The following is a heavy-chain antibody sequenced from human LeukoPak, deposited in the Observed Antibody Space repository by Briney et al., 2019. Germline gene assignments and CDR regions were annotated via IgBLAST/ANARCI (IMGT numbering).Heavy chain of an antibody. CDR1: GFTFSIYS. CDR2: ITGNSNYI. CDR3: AKDDYYDTSGYRD. Sequence: GGSLRLSCAASGFTFSIYSINWVRQAPGKGLEWVSFITGNSNYIYYADSVKGRFTISRDNAKNTLYLQMNSLRAEDTAVYYCAKDDYYDTSGYRDWGQGTLVTVSS. D-gene: IGHD3-22*01. V-gene: IGHV3-21*01. J-gene: IGHJ4*02.